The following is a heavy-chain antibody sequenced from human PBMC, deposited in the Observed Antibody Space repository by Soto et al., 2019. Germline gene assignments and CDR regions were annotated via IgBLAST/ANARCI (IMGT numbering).Heavy chain of an antibody. CDR2: IKSKTDGGTT. V-gene: IGHV3-15*01. CDR1: GFTFSNAG. J-gene: IGHJ3*02. D-gene: IGHD2-8*01. CDR3: SSGFMRQQGVFSI. Sequence: GVLRLSCAASGFTFSNAGMSWVRQAPGKGLEWVGRIKSKTDGGTTDYAAPVKGRFTDSRDDSKNTLYLQMNSLKTEDTAVYYCSSGFMRQQGVFSICGQRTMVPVSS.